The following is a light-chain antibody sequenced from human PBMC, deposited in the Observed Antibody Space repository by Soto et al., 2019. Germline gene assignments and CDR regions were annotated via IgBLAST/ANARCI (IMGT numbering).Light chain of an antibody. CDR3: QQYNNWPQT. CDR2: GAS. CDR1: QSVSSN. Sequence: EIVMTQSPATLSVSPGERATLSCRASQSVSSNLAWYQQKPGQAPRLLIYGASTRATGIPAGFSGSGSGTEFTLTISSLQSEDFAVYYCQQYNNWPQTFGKGTKVEIK. J-gene: IGKJ1*01. V-gene: IGKV3-15*01.